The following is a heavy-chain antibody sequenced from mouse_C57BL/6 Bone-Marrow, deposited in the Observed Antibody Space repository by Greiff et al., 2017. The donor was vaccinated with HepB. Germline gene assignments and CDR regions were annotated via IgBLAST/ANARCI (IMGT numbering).Heavy chain of an antibody. J-gene: IGHJ4*01. CDR2: ISDGGSYT. CDR3: ARGWLLRKVDY. V-gene: IGHV5-4*03. D-gene: IGHD2-3*01. Sequence: EVMLVESGGGLVKPGGSLKLSCAASGFTFSSYAMSWVRQTPETRLEWVATISDGGSYTYYPDNVKGRFTISRDNAKNNLYLQMSHLKSEDTAMYYCARGWLLRKVDYWGQGTSVTVSS. CDR1: GFTFSSYA.